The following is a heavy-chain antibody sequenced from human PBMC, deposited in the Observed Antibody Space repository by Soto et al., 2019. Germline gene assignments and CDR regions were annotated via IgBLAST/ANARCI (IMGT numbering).Heavy chain of an antibody. J-gene: IGHJ3*02. CDR1: GYTLTELS. Sequence: GASVKVSCKVSGYTLTELSMHWVRQAPGKGLEWMGGFDPEDGETIYAQKFQGRVTVTEDTSTDTAYMELSSLRSEDTAVYYCATDLVVYYYDSSGYYYVGPRAFDIWGQGTMVTVSS. CDR3: ATDLVVYYYDSSGYYYVGPRAFDI. V-gene: IGHV1-24*01. CDR2: FDPEDGET. D-gene: IGHD3-22*01.